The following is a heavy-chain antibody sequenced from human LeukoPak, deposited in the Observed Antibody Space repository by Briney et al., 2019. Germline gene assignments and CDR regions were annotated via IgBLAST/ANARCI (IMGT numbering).Heavy chain of an antibody. CDR2: IKQDGSEK. CDR3: ARATLAGSDAFDI. D-gene: IGHD2/OR15-2a*01. V-gene: IGHV3-7*01. Sequence: PGGSLRLSCAASGFTFSSYWMSWVRQAPGKGLEWVANIKQDGSEKYYVDSVKGRFTISRDNAKNSLYLQMNSLRAEDTAVYYCARATLAGSDAFDIWGQGTMVAVSS. J-gene: IGHJ3*02. CDR1: GFTFSSYW.